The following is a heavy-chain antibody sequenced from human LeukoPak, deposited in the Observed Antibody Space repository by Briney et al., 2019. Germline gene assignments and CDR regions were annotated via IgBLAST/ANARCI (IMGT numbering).Heavy chain of an antibody. D-gene: IGHD2-2*01. J-gene: IGHJ6*02. CDR3: ARIFRYQLVDYYALDV. CDR2: ISSSSVYI. CDR1: GFTFSDYA. Sequence: GGSLRLSCAASGFTFSDYAMDWVRQAPGKGLEWVSAISSSSVYIYYADSVKGRFTISRDNAKNSVSLQMDSLRAEDTAVYYCARIFRYQLVDYYALDVWGQGTTVTVSS. V-gene: IGHV3-21*01.